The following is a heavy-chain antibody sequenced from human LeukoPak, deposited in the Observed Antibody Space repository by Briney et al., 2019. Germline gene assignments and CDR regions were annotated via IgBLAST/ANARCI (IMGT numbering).Heavy chain of an antibody. V-gene: IGHV4-59*13. J-gene: IGHJ4*02. CDR3: ARDSSGYFFLPFDS. Sequence: SETLSLTCTVSGGSINSYYWSWIRQPPGRGLEWVGYIYHTGSTYYNRSLASRVTMSVDTSKNQFSLNLRSVTAADTARYYCARDSSGYFFLPFDSWGRGTLVTVSS. CDR1: GGSINSYY. CDR2: IYHTGST. D-gene: IGHD3-22*01.